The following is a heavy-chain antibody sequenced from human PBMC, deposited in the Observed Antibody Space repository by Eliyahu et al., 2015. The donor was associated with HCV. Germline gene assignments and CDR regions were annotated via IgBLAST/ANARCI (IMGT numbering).Heavy chain of an antibody. J-gene: IGHJ5*02. D-gene: IGHD6-19*01. CDR2: IHYSGST. CDR3: ASGGGGIAVTGTGGWFEP. CDR1: GGPITTXY. V-gene: IGHV4-59*01. Sequence: QVQLQESGPGLVKPSETLSLTCTVSGGPITTXYWSWIRQPPGKGLEWIGYIHYSGSTNYNPSLKSRVTMSVDTSKNQFSLNLTSVTAADTAMYYCASGGGGIAVTGTGGWFEPWGQGTLVIVSS.